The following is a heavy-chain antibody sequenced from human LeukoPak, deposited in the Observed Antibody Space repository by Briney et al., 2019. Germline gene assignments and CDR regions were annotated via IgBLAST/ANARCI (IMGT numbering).Heavy chain of an antibody. V-gene: IGHV4-4*09. CDR1: GGSISSYY. CDR2: IYTSGST. CDR3: ARKRSGYTDVFDI. J-gene: IGHJ3*02. Sequence: SETLSLTCTVSGGSISSYYWSWIRQPPRKGLEWIGYIYTSGSTNYNPSLKSRVTISVDTSKNQFSLKLSSVTAADTAVYYCARKRSGYTDVFDIWGQGTMVTASS. D-gene: IGHD3-22*01.